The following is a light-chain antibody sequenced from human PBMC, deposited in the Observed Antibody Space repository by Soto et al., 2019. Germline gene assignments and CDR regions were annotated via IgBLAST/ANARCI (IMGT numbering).Light chain of an antibody. CDR2: WAS. J-gene: IGKJ2*01. Sequence: DIVMTQSPDSLAVSLGERATLNCKSSQSVLSSSNNKNYLAWYQQKPGQPPKLLIYWASTRESGVPDRISGSGSGTDFTLTISSLQAEDVAVYYCEQHYSTPYTFGQGTKLEIK. V-gene: IGKV4-1*01. CDR1: QSVLSSSNNKNY. CDR3: EQHYSTPYT.